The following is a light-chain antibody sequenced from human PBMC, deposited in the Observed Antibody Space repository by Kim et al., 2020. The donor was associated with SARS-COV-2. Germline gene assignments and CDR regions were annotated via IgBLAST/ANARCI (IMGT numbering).Light chain of an antibody. V-gene: IGLV3-1*01. CDR2: QDS. CDR1: KLGDKY. J-gene: IGLJ2*01. Sequence: VSPGQTASITCPGDKLGDKYACWYQQKPGQSPVLVIYQDSKRPSGIPERFSGSNSGNTATLTISGTQAMDEADYYCQAWDSSTGVVFGGGTQLTVL. CDR3: QAWDSSTGVV.